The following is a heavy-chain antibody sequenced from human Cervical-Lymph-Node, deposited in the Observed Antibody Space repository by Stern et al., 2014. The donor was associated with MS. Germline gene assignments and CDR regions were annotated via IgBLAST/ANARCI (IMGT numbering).Heavy chain of an antibody. CDR3: AREHSSGYYNFDY. CDR1: GFTFSSYG. V-gene: IGHV3-33*01. CDR2: IWYDGSNK. D-gene: IGHD3-22*01. Sequence: QVQLVESGGGVVQPGRSLRLSCAASGFTFSSYGMHWVRQAPGKGLEWVAVIWYDGSNKYYADSVKGRFTISRDNSKNTLYLQMNSLRAEDTAVYYCAREHSSGYYNFDYWGQGTLVTVSS. J-gene: IGHJ4*02.